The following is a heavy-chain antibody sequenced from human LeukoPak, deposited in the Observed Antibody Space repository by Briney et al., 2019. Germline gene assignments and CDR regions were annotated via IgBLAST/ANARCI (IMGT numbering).Heavy chain of an antibody. CDR2: IYSGGST. CDR3: ARLDRDYFDY. CDR1: GFTFNSYS. V-gene: IGHV3-66*01. Sequence: GGSLRLSCAASGFTFNSYSMNWVRQAPGKGLEWVSVIYSGGSTYYADSVKGRFTISRDNSKNTLYLQMNSLRAEDTAVYYCARLDRDYFDYWGQGTLVTVSS. J-gene: IGHJ4*02.